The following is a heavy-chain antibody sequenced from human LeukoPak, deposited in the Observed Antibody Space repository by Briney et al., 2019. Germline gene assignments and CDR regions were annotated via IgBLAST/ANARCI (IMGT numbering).Heavy chain of an antibody. D-gene: IGHD3-22*01. CDR1: GYTFTSYV. J-gene: IGHJ4*02. V-gene: IGHV7-4-1*02. CDR3: ARPLLPYYYDSSGSLDY. CDR2: INTNTGNP. Sequence: ASVRVSCKASGYTFTSYVMNWVRQAPGQGLEWMGWINTNTGNPTYAQGFTGRFVFSLDTSVSTAYLQISSLKAEDTAVYYCARPLLPYYYDSSGSLDYWGQGTLVTVSS.